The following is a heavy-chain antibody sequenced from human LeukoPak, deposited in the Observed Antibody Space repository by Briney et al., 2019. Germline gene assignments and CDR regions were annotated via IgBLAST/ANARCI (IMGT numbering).Heavy chain of an antibody. CDR2: INHSGST. J-gene: IGHJ6*03. D-gene: IGHD3-3*01. CDR3: AREPVEWFYPYYYYYMDV. Sequence: SETLSLTRAVYGGSFSGYYWSWIRQPPGKGLEWIGEINHSGSTNYNPSLKSRVTISVDTSKNQFSLKLSSVTAADTAVYYCAREPVEWFYPYYYYYMDVWGKGTTVTVSS. V-gene: IGHV4-34*01. CDR1: GGSFSGYY.